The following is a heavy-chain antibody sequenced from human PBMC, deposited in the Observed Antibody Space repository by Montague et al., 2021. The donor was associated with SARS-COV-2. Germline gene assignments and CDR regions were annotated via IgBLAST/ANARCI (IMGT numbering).Heavy chain of an antibody. Sequence: SETLSLTCTVSGGSISSYYWSWIRQPAGKGLEWIGRIYTSGSTNXNPSLKSRVTVSVDTSKNQFSLKLSSVTAADTAVYYCARVGRAGYDILTGYYYYGMDVWGQGATVTVSS. J-gene: IGHJ6*02. CDR2: IYTSGST. CDR1: GGSISSYY. CDR3: ARVGRAGYDILTGYYYYGMDV. D-gene: IGHD3-9*01. V-gene: IGHV4-4*07.